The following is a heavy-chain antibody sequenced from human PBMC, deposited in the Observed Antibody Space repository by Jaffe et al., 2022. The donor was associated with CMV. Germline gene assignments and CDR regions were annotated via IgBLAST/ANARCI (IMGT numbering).Heavy chain of an antibody. Sequence: EVQLVESGGGLVQPGGSLRLSCAASGFTFSSYEMNWVRQAPGKGLEWVSYISSSGSTIYYADSVKGRFTISRDNAKNSLYLQMNSLRAEDTAVYYCARKGDHRYDSSGYAFDIWGQGTMVTVSS. D-gene: IGHD3-22*01. CDR3: ARKGDHRYDSSGYAFDI. V-gene: IGHV3-48*03. J-gene: IGHJ3*02. CDR2: ISSSGSTI. CDR1: GFTFSSYE.